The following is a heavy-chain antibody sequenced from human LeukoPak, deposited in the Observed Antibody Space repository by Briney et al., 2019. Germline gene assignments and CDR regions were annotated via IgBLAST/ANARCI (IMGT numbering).Heavy chain of an antibody. Sequence: SETLSLTCTVSGASISGFYWNWVRQPAGKGLEWIGRMYTSGTTNYNPSLKSRVTISVDTSKNQFSLKLSSVTAADTAFYYCASQGHHGKIVGTTLSYFYMDVWGKGTTVTVSS. D-gene: IGHD1-26*01. CDR1: GASISGFY. J-gene: IGHJ6*03. CDR3: ASQGHHGKIVGTTLSYFYMDV. CDR2: MYTSGTT. V-gene: IGHV4-4*07.